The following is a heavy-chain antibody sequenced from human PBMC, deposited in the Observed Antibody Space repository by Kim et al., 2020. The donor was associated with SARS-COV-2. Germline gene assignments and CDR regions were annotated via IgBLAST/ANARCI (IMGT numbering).Heavy chain of an antibody. CDR3: ASDTGTSCHGCQY. Sequence: SETLSLTCAVSGGSISSSNWWSWVRQPPGKGLEWIGEIYHSGRTNYNPSLKSRVTISVDKSKNQFSLKLSSVTGADTAVYYCASDTGTSCHGCQYWGQGTLVTVSS. V-gene: IGHV4-4*02. CDR1: GGSISSSNW. D-gene: IGHD2-2*01. J-gene: IGHJ4*02. CDR2: IYHSGRT.